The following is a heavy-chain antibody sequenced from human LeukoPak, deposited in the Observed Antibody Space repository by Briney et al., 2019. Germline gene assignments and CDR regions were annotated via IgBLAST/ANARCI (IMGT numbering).Heavy chain of an antibody. D-gene: IGHD2-15*01. CDR2: INPNSGGT. CDR1: GGTFNSYA. CDR3: ARAGRYCSGGSCYSGAAFDI. Sequence: ASVKVSCKASGGTFNSYAISWVRQAPGQGLEWMGWINPNSGGTNYAQKFQGRVTMTRDTSISTAYMELSRLRSDDTAVYYCARAGRYCSGGSCYSGAAFDIWGQGTMVTVSS. V-gene: IGHV1-2*02. J-gene: IGHJ3*02.